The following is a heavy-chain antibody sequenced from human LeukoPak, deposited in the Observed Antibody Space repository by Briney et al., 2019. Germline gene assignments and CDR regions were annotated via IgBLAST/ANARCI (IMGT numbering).Heavy chain of an antibody. J-gene: IGHJ4*02. D-gene: IGHD2-2*02. CDR1: GYTFTGYY. CDR2: INPNSGGT. V-gene: IGHV1-2*02. Sequence: GASVKVSCKASGYTFTGYYMHWVRQAPGQGLEWMGWINPNSGGTNYAQKFQGRVTMTRDTSISTAYMELSRLRSDDTAVYCCAREFIVVVPAAIENYFDYWGQGTQVTVSS. CDR3: AREFIVVVPAAIENYFDY.